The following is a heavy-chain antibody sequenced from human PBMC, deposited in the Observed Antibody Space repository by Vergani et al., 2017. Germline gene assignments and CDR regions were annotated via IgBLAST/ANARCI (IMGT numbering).Heavy chain of an antibody. D-gene: IGHD3-3*01. CDR1: GGSISSGSYY. Sequence: QVQLQESGPGLVKPSQTLSLTCTVSGGSISSGSYYWSWIRQPAGKGLEWIGRIYTSGSTNYNPSLKSRVTISVDPSKNQFSLKLSSVTAADTAVYYCASFTIFGVVYPDKYAFDIWGQGTMVTVSS. V-gene: IGHV4-61*02. CDR3: ASFTIFGVVYPDKYAFDI. CDR2: IYTSGST. J-gene: IGHJ3*02.